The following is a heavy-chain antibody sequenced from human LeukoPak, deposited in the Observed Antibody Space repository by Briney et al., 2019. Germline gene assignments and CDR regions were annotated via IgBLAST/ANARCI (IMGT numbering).Heavy chain of an antibody. J-gene: IGHJ4*02. D-gene: IGHD5-24*01. V-gene: IGHV4-59*01. CDR2: IYYSGST. CDR1: GVAISSYY. Sequence: SETLSLTCTVSGVAISSYYWNSIRQPPGKGLEWIGYIYYSGSTNYNPSLKRRFTISVDTSKNQSSLTLSSVTSADTAVYYCARAGRTDGYKSYFDYWGQGTLVTVSS. CDR3: ARAGRTDGYKSYFDY.